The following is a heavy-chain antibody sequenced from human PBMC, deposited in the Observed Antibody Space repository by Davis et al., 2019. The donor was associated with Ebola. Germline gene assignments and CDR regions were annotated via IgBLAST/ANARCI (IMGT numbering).Heavy chain of an antibody. V-gene: IGHV3-30-3*01. CDR1: GFNLRSAA. CDR3: ARERAQWELDAFDI. J-gene: IGHJ3*02. Sequence: GESLKISCSASGFNLRSAAMFWVRQAPGKGLEWVAVISYDGSNKYYADSVKGRFTISRDNSKNTLYLQMNSLRAEDTAVYYCARERAQWELDAFDIWGQGTMVTVSS. CDR2: ISYDGSNK. D-gene: IGHD1-26*01.